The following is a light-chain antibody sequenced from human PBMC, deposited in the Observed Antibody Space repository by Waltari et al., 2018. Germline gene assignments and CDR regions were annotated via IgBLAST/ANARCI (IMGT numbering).Light chain of an antibody. Sequence: EIVLTQSPVTLSLSPGERAALSCRASQSVSSYLAWYQQKPGQAPRLLIYDASNRATGVPARFSGSGSGIDFTLTISSLEPEDFAVYYCQQRTTWTFGQGTKVEIK. CDR2: DAS. V-gene: IGKV3-11*01. J-gene: IGKJ1*01. CDR1: QSVSSY. CDR3: QQRTTWT.